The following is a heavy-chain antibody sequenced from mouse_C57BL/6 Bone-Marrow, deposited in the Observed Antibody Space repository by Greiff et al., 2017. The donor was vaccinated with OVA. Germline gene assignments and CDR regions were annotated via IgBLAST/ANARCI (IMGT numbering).Heavy chain of an antibody. CDR1: GFTFSSYT. J-gene: IGHJ3*01. CDR3: ARQSNGAY. D-gene: IGHD2-5*01. Sequence: DVMLVESGGGLVKPGGSLKLSCAASGFTFSSYTMSWVRQTPEKRLEWVATISGGGGNTYYPDSVKGRFTISRDNAKNTLYLQMSSLRSEDTALYYCARQSNGAYWGQGTLVTVSA. CDR2: ISGGGGNT. V-gene: IGHV5-9*01.